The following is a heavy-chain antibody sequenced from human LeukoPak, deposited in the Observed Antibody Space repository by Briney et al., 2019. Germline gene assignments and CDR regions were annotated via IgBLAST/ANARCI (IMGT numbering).Heavy chain of an antibody. CDR3: ARSSIAVAGDY. J-gene: IGHJ4*02. D-gene: IGHD6-19*01. Sequence: VKSRITINPDTSKNQFSLQLNSVTPEDTAVYYCARSSIAVAGDYWGQGTLVTVSS. V-gene: IGHV6-1*01.